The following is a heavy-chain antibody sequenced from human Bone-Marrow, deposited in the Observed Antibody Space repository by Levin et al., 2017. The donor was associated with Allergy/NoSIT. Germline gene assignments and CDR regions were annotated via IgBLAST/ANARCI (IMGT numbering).Heavy chain of an antibody. Sequence: TGGSLRLSCAASGFTFSDCNVSWVRRAPGKGLEWVSSISSTSTYIHYADSVKGRFTISRDNAKNSLYLQMNNLRAEDTAVYYCARDGTTSGYDYDPFDDWGQGTRVTVSS. J-gene: IGHJ4*02. CDR2: ISSTSTYI. D-gene: IGHD5-12*01. V-gene: IGHV3-21*01. CDR1: GFTFSDCN. CDR3: ARDGTTSGYDYDPFDD.